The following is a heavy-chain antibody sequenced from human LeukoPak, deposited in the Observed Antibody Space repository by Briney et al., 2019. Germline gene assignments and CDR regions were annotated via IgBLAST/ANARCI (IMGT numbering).Heavy chain of an antibody. CDR2: ISSDSSYI. CDR1: GFPSSNYY. Sequence: GGSLRLSCAASGFPSSNYYINWVRQAPGKGLEWVSSISSDSSYIYYADSLKGRFTISRDNAKNSVYLQMNSLRAEDTAVYYCAIFFDYRGQGTLVTVSS. CDR3: AIFFDY. J-gene: IGHJ4*02. V-gene: IGHV3-21*01.